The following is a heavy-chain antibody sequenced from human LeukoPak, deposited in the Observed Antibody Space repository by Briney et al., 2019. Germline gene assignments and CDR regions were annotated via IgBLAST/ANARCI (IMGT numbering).Heavy chain of an antibody. D-gene: IGHD3-9*01. Sequence: SETLSLTCTVSGGSISSYYWSWIRQPPGKGLEWIGYIYYSGSTNYNPSLKSRVTISVDTSKNQFSLKLSSVTAADTAVYYCARGGREVYDILTGYANWGQGTLVTVSS. CDR3: ARGGREVYDILTGYAN. CDR2: IYYSGST. CDR1: GGSISSYY. V-gene: IGHV4-59*01. J-gene: IGHJ4*02.